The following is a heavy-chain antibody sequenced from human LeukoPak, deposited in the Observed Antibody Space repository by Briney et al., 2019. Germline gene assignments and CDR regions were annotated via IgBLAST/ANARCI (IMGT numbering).Heavy chain of an antibody. CDR1: GFTFSSYW. CDR2: INQDGSEK. D-gene: IGHD5-18*01. J-gene: IGHJ4*02. Sequence: GGSLRLSCAASGFTFSSYWMSWVRQAPGKGLEWVANINQDGSEKYYVDSVKGRFTISRHNAKNSLYLQMNSLRAEDTAVYYCARFVDTEYFDYWGQGTLVTVSS. CDR3: ARFVDTEYFDY. V-gene: IGHV3-7*01.